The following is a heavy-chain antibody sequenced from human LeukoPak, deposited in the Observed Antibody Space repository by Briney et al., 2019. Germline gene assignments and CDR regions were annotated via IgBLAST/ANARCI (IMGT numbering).Heavy chain of an antibody. CDR1: GFTVSSNY. CDR3: ARLWFGELFFDY. D-gene: IGHD3-10*01. Sequence: GGSLRLSCAASGFTVSSNYMSWVRQAPGKGLEWVSVIYSGGSTYYADSVKGRFTISRDNSKNTLYLQMNSLRAEDTAVYYCARLWFGELFFDYWGQGTLVTVSS. J-gene: IGHJ4*02. V-gene: IGHV3-53*01. CDR2: IYSGGST.